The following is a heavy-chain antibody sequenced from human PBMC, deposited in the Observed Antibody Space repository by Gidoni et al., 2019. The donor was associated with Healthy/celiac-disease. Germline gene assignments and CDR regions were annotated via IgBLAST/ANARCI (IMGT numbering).Heavy chain of an antibody. Sequence: QVQLVQSGAEVKNPGSSVKVSCKASGGTFSSYAISWVRQAPGQGLEWMGGIIPIFGTANYAQKFQGRVTITADESTSTAYMELSSLRSEDTAVYYCARGRAYYYGSGSYYNVRYYYYGMDVWGQGTTVTVSS. CDR3: ARGRAYYYGSGSYYNVRYYYYGMDV. V-gene: IGHV1-69*01. D-gene: IGHD3-10*01. CDR2: IIPIFGTA. CDR1: GGTFSSYA. J-gene: IGHJ6*02.